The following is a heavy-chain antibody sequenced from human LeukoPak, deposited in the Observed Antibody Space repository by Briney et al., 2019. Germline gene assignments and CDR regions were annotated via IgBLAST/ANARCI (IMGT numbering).Heavy chain of an antibody. CDR3: ARPRNAPQKHYHDSSGYSPFDY. CDR2: INPNSGGT. D-gene: IGHD3-22*01. CDR1: GYTFTGYY. J-gene: IGHJ4*02. Sequence: ASVKVSCKASGYTFTGYYMHWVRQAPGQGLEWMGWINPNSGGTNYAQKFQGRVTMTRDTSISTAYMELSRLRSDDTAVYYCARPRNAPQKHYHDSSGYSPFDYWGQGTLVTVSS. V-gene: IGHV1-2*02.